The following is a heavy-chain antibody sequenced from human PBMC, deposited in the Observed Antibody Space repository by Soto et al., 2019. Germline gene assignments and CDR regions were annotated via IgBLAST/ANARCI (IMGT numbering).Heavy chain of an antibody. Sequence: QLQLQESGSGLVKPSQTLSLTCAVSGGSISSGGYSWSWLRQPPGKGLEWIGYIFHSGSTYYDPSLKSRVTISVDGSKNYFSLELSSVTAADTAVYYCAIEVGSWSPDWYFNVWGRVTLGTVSS. V-gene: IGHV4-30-2*01. CDR1: GGSISSGGYS. J-gene: IGHJ2*01. D-gene: IGHD1-26*01. CDR3: AIEVGSWSPDWYFNV. CDR2: IFHSGST.